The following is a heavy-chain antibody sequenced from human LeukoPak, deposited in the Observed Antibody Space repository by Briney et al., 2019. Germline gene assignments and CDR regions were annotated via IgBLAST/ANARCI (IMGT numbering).Heavy chain of an antibody. CDR3: ARARVAHCGGDCYSPSEYYYGMDV. Sequence: HPGGSLRLSCAASGFTFSSYAMSWVRQAPGKGLEWVSAISGSGGSTYYADSVKGRFTISRDNSKNTLYLQMNSLRAEDTAVYYCARARVAHCGGDCYSPSEYYYGMDVWGQGTTVTVSS. V-gene: IGHV3-23*01. CDR2: ISGSGGST. D-gene: IGHD2-21*02. J-gene: IGHJ6*02. CDR1: GFTFSSYA.